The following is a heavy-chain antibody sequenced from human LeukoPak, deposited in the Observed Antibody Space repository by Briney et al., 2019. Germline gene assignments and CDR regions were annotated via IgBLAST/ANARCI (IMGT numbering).Heavy chain of an antibody. CDR2: ISAYNGNT. CDR1: GYTFTSYG. D-gene: IGHD6-19*01. J-gene: IGHJ4*02. CDR3: ARDLYSSGWSLADY. Sequence: ASVKVSCKASGYTFTSYGISWVRQAPGQGLERMGWISAYNGNTNYARKLQGRVTMTTDTSTSTAYMELRSLRSDDTAVYYCARDLYSSGWSLADYWGQGTLVTVSS. V-gene: IGHV1-18*01.